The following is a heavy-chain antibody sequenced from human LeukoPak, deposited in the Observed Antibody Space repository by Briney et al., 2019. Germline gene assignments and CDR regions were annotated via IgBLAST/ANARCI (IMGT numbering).Heavy chain of an antibody. CDR2: IYYSGST. CDR3: TRHHRTRGNYYDFDY. V-gene: IGHV4-59*08. D-gene: IGHD1-26*01. Sequence: SETLSLTCTVSGGSISNYYWSWIRQPPGKGLEWIGYIYYSGSTNYNPSLRSRVTISVDTSKNQFSLKLISVTAADTAVYYCTRHHRTRGNYYDFDYWGQGTLVTVSS. J-gene: IGHJ4*02. CDR1: GGSISNYY.